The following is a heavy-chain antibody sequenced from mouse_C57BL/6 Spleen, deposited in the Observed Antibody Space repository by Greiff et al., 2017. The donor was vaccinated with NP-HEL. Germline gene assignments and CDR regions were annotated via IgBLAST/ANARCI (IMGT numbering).Heavy chain of an antibody. CDR1: GYTFTDYE. CDR2: IDPETGGT. D-gene: IGHD3-3*01. J-gene: IGHJ2*01. Sequence: QVHVKQSGAELVRPGASVTLSCKASGYTFTDYEMHWVKQTPVHGLEWIGAIDPETGGTAYNQKFKGKAILTADKSSSTAYMELRSLTSEDSAIYYCTRGDVDDYWGQGTTLTVSS. CDR3: TRGDVDDY. V-gene: IGHV1-15*01.